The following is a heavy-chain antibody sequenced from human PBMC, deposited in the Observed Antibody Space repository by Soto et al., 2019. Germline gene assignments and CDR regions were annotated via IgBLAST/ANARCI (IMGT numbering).Heavy chain of an antibody. J-gene: IGHJ6*02. V-gene: IGHV1-46*01. D-gene: IGHD6-6*01. CDR3: ARDWGREYSSSSYYYGMDV. CDR1: GYTFTSYY. Sequence: ASVKVSCKASGYTFTSYYMHWVRQASGQGLEWMGIINPSGGSTSYAQKFQGRVTMTRDTSTSTVYMELSSLRSEDTAVYYCARDWGREYSSSSYYYGMDVWGQGTTVTVSS. CDR2: INPSGGST.